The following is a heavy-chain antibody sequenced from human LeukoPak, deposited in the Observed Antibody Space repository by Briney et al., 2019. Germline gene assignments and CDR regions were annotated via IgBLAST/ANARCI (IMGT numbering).Heavy chain of an antibody. CDR1: GFTFSSYW. CDR3: AGEGSGWFPNY. V-gene: IGHV3-7*01. J-gene: IGHJ4*02. Sequence: GGSLRLSCAASGFTFSSYWMSWVRQAPGKGLEWVANIKQDGSEKYYVDSVKGRFTISRDNAKNSLYLQMNSLRVEDTAVYYCAGEGSGWFPNYWGQGTLVTVSS. CDR2: IKQDGSEK. D-gene: IGHD6-19*01.